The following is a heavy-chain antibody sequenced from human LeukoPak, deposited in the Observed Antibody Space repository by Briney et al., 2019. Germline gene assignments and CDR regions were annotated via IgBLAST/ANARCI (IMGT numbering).Heavy chain of an antibody. CDR1: GSTFSSYG. J-gene: IGHJ5*02. D-gene: IGHD2-21*01. CDR3: GREASSRVT. Sequence: PGRSLRLSCAASGSTFSSYGMHWVRQAPGKGLEWVAVIWYDGSNKYHADSVKGRFTISRDNSKNTLYLQMNSLRAEATAVSYCGREASSRVTWGEGALVSVSS. V-gene: IGHV3-33*01. CDR2: IWYDGSNK.